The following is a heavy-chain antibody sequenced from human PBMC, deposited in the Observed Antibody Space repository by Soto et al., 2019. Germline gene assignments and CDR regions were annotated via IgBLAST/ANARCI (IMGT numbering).Heavy chain of an antibody. V-gene: IGHV3-11*01. CDR3: GGVGEGWGFFFSMDV. CDR1: GFTFSDYY. D-gene: IGHD3-16*01. CDR2: ISSSGRTI. J-gene: IGHJ6*03. Sequence: QVQLVESGGGLVKPGGSLRLSCAASGFTFSDYYMSWIRQAPGKGLDWVSYISSSGRTIYYADPMKGRFPISRDNAQNCLHLEIKAPRAADTAGYYSGGVGEGWGFFFSMDVWGKGATVTVSS.